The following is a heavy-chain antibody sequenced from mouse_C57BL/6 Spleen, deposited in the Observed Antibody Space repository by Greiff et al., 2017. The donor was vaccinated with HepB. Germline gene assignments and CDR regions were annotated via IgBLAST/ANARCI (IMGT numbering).Heavy chain of an antibody. Sequence: QVHVKQSGAELVRPGASVTLSCKASGYTFTDYEMHWVKQTPVHGLEWIGAIDPETGGTAYNQKFKGKAILTADKSSSTAYMELRSLTSEDSAVYYCTSDYGDDYDAWFAYWGQGTLVTVSA. J-gene: IGHJ3*01. CDR1: GYTFTDYE. D-gene: IGHD2-4*01. CDR2: IDPETGGT. V-gene: IGHV1-15*01. CDR3: TSDYGDDYDAWFAY.